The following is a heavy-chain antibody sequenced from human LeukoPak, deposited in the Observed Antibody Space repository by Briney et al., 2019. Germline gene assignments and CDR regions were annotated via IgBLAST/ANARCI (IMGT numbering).Heavy chain of an antibody. CDR3: ARGLAVAGNYYYYYMDV. V-gene: IGHV1-2*02. J-gene: IGHJ6*03. CDR2: INPNSGGT. CDR1: GYTLTGYY. Sequence: ASVKVSCKTSGYTLTGYYIHWVRQAPGQGLEWMGWINPNSGGTNYAQKFQGRVTMTRDTSISTACIELSRLRSDDTAVYYCARGLAVAGNYYYYYMDVWGEGTTVTIS. D-gene: IGHD6-19*01.